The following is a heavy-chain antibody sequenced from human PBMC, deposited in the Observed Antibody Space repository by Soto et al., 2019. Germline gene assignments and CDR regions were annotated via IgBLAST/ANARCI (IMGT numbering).Heavy chain of an antibody. J-gene: IGHJ6*02. Sequence: EVQLVESGGGLVQPGGSLRLSCAASGLTVSSNYMSWVRQAPGKGLEWVSVMYSGGSTYYADSVKGRFIISRDNYKNTLYLQMDSPRVEDTAVYYCARDSSLHQPLFYGMDVWGQGTTVTVSS. CDR1: GLTVSSNY. CDR3: ARDSSLHQPLFYGMDV. D-gene: IGHD2-2*01. CDR2: MYSGGST. V-gene: IGHV3-66*01.